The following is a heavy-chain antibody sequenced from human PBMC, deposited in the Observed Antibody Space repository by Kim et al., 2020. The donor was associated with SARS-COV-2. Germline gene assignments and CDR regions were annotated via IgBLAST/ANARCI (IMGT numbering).Heavy chain of an antibody. V-gene: IGHV3-43*02. J-gene: IGHJ1*01. Sequence: GGSLRLSCAASGFTLDKYAMHWVRQAPGKGLEWVSLISGDGGSTYYADSVKGRLTISRDNDRNSLYLQLDSLRTEDTAFYYCAKGVQLLIRIWGEGTLVTVSS. D-gene: IGHD2-21*01. CDR2: ISGDGGST. CDR3: AKGVQLLIRI. CDR1: GFTLDKYA.